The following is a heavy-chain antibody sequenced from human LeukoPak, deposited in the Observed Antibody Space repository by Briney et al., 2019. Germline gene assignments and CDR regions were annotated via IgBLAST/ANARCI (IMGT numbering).Heavy chain of an antibody. V-gene: IGHV3-23*01. D-gene: IGHD2-2*01. J-gene: IGHJ4*02. CDR3: AKGTVVVPAAPFDY. Sequence: GGSLRLSCAASGFTFSSCAMSWVRQAPGKGLEWVSAISGSGGSTYYADSVKGRFTISRDNSKNTLYLQMNSLRAEDTAVYYCAKGTVVVPAAPFDYWGQGTLVTVSS. CDR1: GFTFSSCA. CDR2: ISGSGGST.